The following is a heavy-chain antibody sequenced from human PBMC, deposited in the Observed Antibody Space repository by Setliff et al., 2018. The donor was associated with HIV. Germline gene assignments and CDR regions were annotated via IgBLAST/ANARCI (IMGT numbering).Heavy chain of an antibody. J-gene: IGHJ6*03. V-gene: IGHV4-59*01. D-gene: IGHD6-6*01. CDR3: AILSKDSNSSSPTGGHYYYMDV. Sequence: PSETLSLTCTVSGDPISTYYWSWVRKPPGKGLEWIGYVYYSGSTSYSPSLRGRVTMSVDPSKNQFSLKLNSVTAADTAIYYCAILSKDSNSSSPTGGHYYYMDVWGKGTTVTVSS. CDR2: VYYSGST. CDR1: GDPISTYY.